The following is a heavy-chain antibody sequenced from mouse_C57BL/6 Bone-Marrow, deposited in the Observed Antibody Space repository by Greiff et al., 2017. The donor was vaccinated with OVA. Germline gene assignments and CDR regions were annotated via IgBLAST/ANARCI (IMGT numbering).Heavy chain of an antibody. D-gene: IGHD1-1*01. CDR1: GYSITSGYD. J-gene: IGHJ2*01. V-gene: IGHV3-1*01. CDR2: ISYSGST. Sequence: ESGPGMVKPSQSLSLTCTVTGYSITSGYDWHWIRHFPGNKLEWMGYISYSGSTNYNPSLKSRISITHDTSKNHFFLKLNSVTTEDTATYYCAREGDYYGSSYFDYWGQGTTLTVSS. CDR3: AREGDYYGSSYFDY.